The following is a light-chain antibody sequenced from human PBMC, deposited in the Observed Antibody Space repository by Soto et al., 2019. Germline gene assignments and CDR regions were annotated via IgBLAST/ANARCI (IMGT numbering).Light chain of an antibody. CDR2: GAS. V-gene: IGKV3-15*01. J-gene: IGKJ4*01. CDR1: QSVGTN. Sequence: EIVMTQSPATLSVSPGESATLSCRASQSVGTNLAWYQQKPGQAHGLLISGASTRATGIPARFSGSGSGTEFTLTISSLQSEDFAIYYCQQYDNWPQLTFGGGTKLEIK. CDR3: QQYDNWPQLT.